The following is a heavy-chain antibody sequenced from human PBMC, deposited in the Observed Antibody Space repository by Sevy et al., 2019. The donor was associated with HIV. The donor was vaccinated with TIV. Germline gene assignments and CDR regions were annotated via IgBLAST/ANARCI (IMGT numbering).Heavy chain of an antibody. CDR3: ARDNDGSYDFWSGYTRTYYYDGMDV. D-gene: IGHD3-3*01. J-gene: IGHJ6*02. Sequence: GGSLRLSCAASGFTFSSYAMHWVRQAPGKGLEWVAVISYDGSNKYYADSVKGRFTISRDNSKNTLYLQMNSLRAEDTVVYYCARDNDGSYDFWSGYTRTYYYDGMDVWGQGTTVTVSS. CDR2: ISYDGSNK. CDR1: GFTFSSYA. V-gene: IGHV3-30-3*01.